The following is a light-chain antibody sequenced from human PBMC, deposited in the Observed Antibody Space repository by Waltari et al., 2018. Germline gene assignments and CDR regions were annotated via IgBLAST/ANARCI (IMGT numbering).Light chain of an antibody. CDR2: GPD. V-gene: IGLV3-19*01. CDR3: HSRDSTSTRV. J-gene: IGLJ3*02. CDR1: SLRTFS. Sequence: SSELNQDPAVSVALGQTVKITCQVDSLRTFSASWYQQRPGQAPILVLYGPDYRPSGIPGRFSGSTSGGTASLTITGAQAEDEAVYYCHSRDSTSTRVFGGGTRLTV.